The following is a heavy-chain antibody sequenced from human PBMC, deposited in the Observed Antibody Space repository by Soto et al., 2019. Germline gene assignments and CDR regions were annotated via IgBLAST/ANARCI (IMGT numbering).Heavy chain of an antibody. J-gene: IGHJ5*02. CDR2: MSSSSSYI. CDR1: GFTFSSYS. D-gene: IGHD3-16*01. V-gene: IGHV3-21*01. Sequence: AGGSLRLSCAASGFTFSSYSMNWVRQAPGKGLEWVSSMSSSSSYIYYADSVKGRFTISRDNAKNSLYLQMNSVRAKDTAVYYWGRGGGSPHLKWFDPWGQGTLVTVSS. CDR3: GRGGGSPHLKWFDP.